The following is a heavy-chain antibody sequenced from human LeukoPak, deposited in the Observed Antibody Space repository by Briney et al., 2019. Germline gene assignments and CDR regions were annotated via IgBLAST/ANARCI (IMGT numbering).Heavy chain of an antibody. CDR3: AREEYYDFWSGYLLTGWFDP. CDR2: IYQSGST. Sequence: SETLSLTCTVSGYSISSGYYWGWIRQPPGKGLEWIGSIYQSGSTYYNPSLKSRVTISVGTSKNQFSLKLSSVTAADTAVYYCAREEYYDFWSGYLLTGWFDPWGQGTLVTVSS. CDR1: GYSISSGYY. V-gene: IGHV4-38-2*02. D-gene: IGHD3-3*01. J-gene: IGHJ5*02.